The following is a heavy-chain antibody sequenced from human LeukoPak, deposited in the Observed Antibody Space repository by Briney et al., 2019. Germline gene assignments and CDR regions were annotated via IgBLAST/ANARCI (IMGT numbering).Heavy chain of an antibody. V-gene: IGHV3-21*01. Sequence: GGSLRLSRAASGFTFSSYSMNWVRQAPGKGLEWVSSISSSSSYIYYADSVKGRFTISRDNAKNSLYLQMNSLRAEDTAVYYCAARGGRYSYWNYWGQGTLVTVSS. J-gene: IGHJ4*02. CDR2: ISSSSSYI. CDR3: AARGGRYSYWNY. D-gene: IGHD5-18*01. CDR1: GFTFSSYS.